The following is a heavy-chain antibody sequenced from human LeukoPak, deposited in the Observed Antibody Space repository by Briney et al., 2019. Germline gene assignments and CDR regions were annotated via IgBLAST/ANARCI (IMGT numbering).Heavy chain of an antibody. CDR1: GFTFSSYA. V-gene: IGHV3-23*01. CDR2: ISGSGGST. D-gene: IGHD6-13*01. CDR3: AKGSRIAAAGNWFDP. J-gene: IGHJ5*02. Sequence: GGSLRLSCAASGFTFSSYAMNWVRQAPGKGLEWVSAISGSGGSTYYADSVKGRFTISRDNSKNTLYLQMNSLRAEDTAVYYCAKGSRIAAAGNWFDPWGQGTLVTVSS.